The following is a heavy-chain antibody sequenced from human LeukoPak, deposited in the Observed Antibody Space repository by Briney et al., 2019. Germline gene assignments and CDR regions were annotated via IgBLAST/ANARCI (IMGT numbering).Heavy chain of an antibody. CDR2: INHSGST. D-gene: IGHD2-2*01. V-gene: IGHV4-34*01. CDR3: ARGFCSSTSCGWFDP. CDR1: GGSFSGYY. J-gene: IGHJ5*02. Sequence: SETLSLTCAVYGGSFSGYYWSWIRQPPGKGLEWIGEINHSGSTNYNPSLKSRVTISVDTSKNQFSLKLSSVTAADTAVYYCARGFCSSTSCGWFDPWGQGTLVTVSS.